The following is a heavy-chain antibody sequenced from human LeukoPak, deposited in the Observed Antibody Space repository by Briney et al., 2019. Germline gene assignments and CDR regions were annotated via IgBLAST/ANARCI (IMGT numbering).Heavy chain of an antibody. D-gene: IGHD3-9*01. Sequence: ASVKVSCKASGYTFTSYGISWVPQAPGQGLEWMGWIRAYNGNTNYAQKLQGRVTMTTDTATSTAYMELRSLRSDDTAVYYCARDRDDILTGYYKGPFDYWGQGTLVTVSS. V-gene: IGHV1-18*01. CDR2: IRAYNGNT. CDR1: GYTFTSYG. CDR3: ARDRDDILTGYYKGPFDY. J-gene: IGHJ4*02.